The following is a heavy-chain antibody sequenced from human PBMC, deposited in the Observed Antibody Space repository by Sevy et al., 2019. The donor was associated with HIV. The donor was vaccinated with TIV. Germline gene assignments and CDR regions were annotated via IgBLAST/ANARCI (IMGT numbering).Heavy chain of an antibody. CDR1: GFTFSNYG. V-gene: IGHV3-30*02. J-gene: IGHJ4*02. Sequence: GGSLRLSCAASGFTFSNYGMHWVRQVPGKGLEWVTFIRYDGSDKYYAASVKGRFTISTDDSKNTLYLQMESLRAEDTAIYYCAKDLAGPGRRYFDYWGQGTLVTVSS. CDR2: IRYDGSDK. CDR3: AKDLAGPGRRYFDY. D-gene: IGHD6-13*01.